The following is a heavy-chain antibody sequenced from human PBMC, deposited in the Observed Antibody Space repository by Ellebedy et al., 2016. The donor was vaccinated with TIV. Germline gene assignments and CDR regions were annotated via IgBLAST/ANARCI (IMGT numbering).Heavy chain of an antibody. J-gene: IGHJ4*02. CDR1: GFTFSDYY. CDR2: ISSSSGYT. V-gene: IGHV3-11*06. Sequence: GRSLRLSCAASGFTFSDYYMSWIRQAPGKGLEWVSYISSSSGYTNYADSVKGRFTISRDNAKKSLYLRMNSLRAEDTAVYYCARDYYGSGSYSSDWGQGTLVTVSS. CDR3: ARDYYGSGSYSSD. D-gene: IGHD3-10*01.